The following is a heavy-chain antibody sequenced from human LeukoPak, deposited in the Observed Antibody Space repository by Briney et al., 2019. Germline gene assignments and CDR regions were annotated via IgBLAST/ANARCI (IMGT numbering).Heavy chain of an antibody. D-gene: IGHD2-2*01. V-gene: IGHV1-18*01. CDR3: ARVGAYCTSSSCFDY. J-gene: IGHJ4*02. CDR1: GYTFTSYG. Sequence: GASVKVSCKASGYTFTSYGISWVRQAPGQGLEWMGWISAYNGNTNYAQKLQGRVTMTTDTSTSTAYMELRSLRSDDTAVYFCARVGAYCTSSSCFDYWGQGNLVTVSS. CDR2: ISAYNGNT.